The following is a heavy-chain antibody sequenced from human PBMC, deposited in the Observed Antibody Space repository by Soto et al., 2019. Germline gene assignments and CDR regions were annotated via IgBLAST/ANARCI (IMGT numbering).Heavy chain of an antibody. Sequence: QVQLVQSGAEVKKPGSSVKVSCKASGGTFSSYAISWVRQAPGQGLEWMGGIIPIFGTANYAQKFQGRVTITADESTSKAYMGLSSLRSEDTAVYYCAGESEGEGWFDPWGQGTLVTVSS. J-gene: IGHJ5*02. V-gene: IGHV1-69*12. D-gene: IGHD3-16*01. CDR1: GGTFSSYA. CDR3: AGESEGEGWFDP. CDR2: IIPIFGTA.